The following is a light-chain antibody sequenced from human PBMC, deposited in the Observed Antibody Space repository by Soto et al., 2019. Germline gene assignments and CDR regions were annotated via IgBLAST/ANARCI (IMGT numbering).Light chain of an antibody. CDR1: SSDVVDYNY. Sequence: QSALTQPRSVSGSPGQSVTISCTGPSSDVVDYNYVSYVSWYQQHPGKAPKLMIYEVSNRPSGVSDRFSGSRSGNTASLTISGLQAEDESDYYCSSYTSSSTWVFGGGTKLTVL. V-gene: IGLV2-11*01. J-gene: IGLJ3*02. CDR3: SSYTSSSTWV. CDR2: EVS.